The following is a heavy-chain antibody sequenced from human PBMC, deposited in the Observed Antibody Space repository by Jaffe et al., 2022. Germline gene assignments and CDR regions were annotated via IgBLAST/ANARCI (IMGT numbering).Heavy chain of an antibody. V-gene: IGHV3-7*01. CDR2: IKQDGSEK. Sequence: EVQLVESGGGLVQPGGSLRLSCAASGFTFSSYWMSWVRQAPGKGLEWVANIKQDGSEKYYVDSVKGRFTISRDNAKNSLYLQMNSLRAEDTAVYYCARDAPVGYFDWSYYFDYWGQGTLVTVSS. J-gene: IGHJ4*02. CDR3: ARDAPVGYFDWSYYFDY. CDR1: GFTFSSYW. D-gene: IGHD3-9*01.